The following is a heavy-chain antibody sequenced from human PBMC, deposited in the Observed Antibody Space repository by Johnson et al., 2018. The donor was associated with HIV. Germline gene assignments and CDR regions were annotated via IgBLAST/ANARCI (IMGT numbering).Heavy chain of an antibody. J-gene: IGHJ3*02. CDR1: GFTFSSYG. CDR3: ARESTLDAFDI. V-gene: IGHV3-30*02. Sequence: QAQLVESGGGVVQPGGSLRLSCAASGFTFSSYGMHWVRQAPGKGLEWVAFIQYDGSNKYYADSVKGRFTISRDNSKNTLYLQMNSLRAEDTAVYYCARESTLDAFDIWGQGTMVTVSS. CDR2: IQYDGSNK.